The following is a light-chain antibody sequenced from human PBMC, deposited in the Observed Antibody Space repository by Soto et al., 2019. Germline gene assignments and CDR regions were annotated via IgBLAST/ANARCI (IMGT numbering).Light chain of an antibody. J-gene: IGKJ1*01. CDR2: GAS. CDR1: QSVSNNY. V-gene: IGKV3-20*01. CDR3: QQYGSSPPT. Sequence: EIVLTQSQGPLSLSPGERDTLSCRASQSVSNNYLAWYQRKPGQAPRLLIYGASYRATDIPGRFSGSGSGTDFTLTITRLEPEDFAVYYCQQYGSSPPTFGQGTKVEIK.